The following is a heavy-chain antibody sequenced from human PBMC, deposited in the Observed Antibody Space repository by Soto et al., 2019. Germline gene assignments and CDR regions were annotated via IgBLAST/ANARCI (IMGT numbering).Heavy chain of an antibody. D-gene: IGHD5-18*01. CDR3: ARAGYSYGTGYYFDY. CDR2: VYYTGST. J-gene: IGHJ4*02. CDR1: GRSIFNYY. V-gene: IGHV4-59*07. Sequence: PSDTLSLTCTVSGRSIFNYYWTWIRQPPGKGLEWVGFVYYTGSTNYNPSLKSRVTISLDTSREQFSLKLNSVTAADTAVYYCARAGYSYGTGYYFDYWGQGALVTVS.